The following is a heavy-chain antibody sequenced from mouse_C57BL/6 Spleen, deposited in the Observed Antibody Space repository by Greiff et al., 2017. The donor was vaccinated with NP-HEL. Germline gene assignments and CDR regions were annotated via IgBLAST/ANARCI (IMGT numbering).Heavy chain of an antibody. J-gene: IGHJ4*01. V-gene: IGHV1-53*01. CDR1: GYTFTSYW. Sequence: QVQLQQSGTELVKPGASVKLSCKASGYTFTSYWMHWVKQRPGQGLEWIGNINPSNGGTNYNEKFKSKATLTVDKSSSTAYMQLSSLTAEDSAVYYCARTAGNYYAMDYWGQGTSVTVSS. CDR3: ARTAGNYYAMDY. CDR2: INPSNGGT. D-gene: IGHD3-1*01.